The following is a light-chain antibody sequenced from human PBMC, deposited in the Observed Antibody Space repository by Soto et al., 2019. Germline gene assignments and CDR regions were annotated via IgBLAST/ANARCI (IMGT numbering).Light chain of an antibody. CDR1: QNLHSF. V-gene: IGKV3-11*01. J-gene: IGKJ5*01. Sequence: IMLKKSAATLSVSPGERVTLSCRASQNLHSFLNWYQQRPGQAPRPLIYDGSKRAAGVPDRISGDGSGTDYTLTISSLEPEDFAVYYCQQRTLWPMTFCQGALLEI. CDR3: QQRTLWPMT. CDR2: DGS.